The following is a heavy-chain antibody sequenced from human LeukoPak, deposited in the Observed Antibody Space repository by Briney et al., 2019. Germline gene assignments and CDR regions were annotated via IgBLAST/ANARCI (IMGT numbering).Heavy chain of an antibody. D-gene: IGHD1-26*01. J-gene: IGHJ4*02. CDR3: ARGEWELPDY. V-gene: IGHV3-23*01. CDR2: ISGGGGST. CDR1: GFTFSSYA. Sequence: QPGGSLRLSCAASGFTFSSYAMSWVRQAPGKGLEWVSAISGGGGSTYYADSGKGRFTIATEHAKTSLYMQMNSLRDEGTAVYYCARGEWELPDYWGQGTLVTVSS.